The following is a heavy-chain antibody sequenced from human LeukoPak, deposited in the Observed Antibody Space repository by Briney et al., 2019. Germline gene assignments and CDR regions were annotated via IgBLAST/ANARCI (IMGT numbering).Heavy chain of an antibody. V-gene: IGHV1-69*01. CDR3: ARAGIAAAGTSSWFDP. CDR1: GGTFSSYA. Sequence: ASVKVSCKASGGTFSSYATSWVRQAPGQGLEWMGGIIPIFGTANYAQKFQGRVTITADESTSTAYMELSSLRSEDTAVYYCARAGIAAAGTSSWFDPWGQGTLVTVSS. J-gene: IGHJ5*02. CDR2: IIPIFGTA. D-gene: IGHD6-13*01.